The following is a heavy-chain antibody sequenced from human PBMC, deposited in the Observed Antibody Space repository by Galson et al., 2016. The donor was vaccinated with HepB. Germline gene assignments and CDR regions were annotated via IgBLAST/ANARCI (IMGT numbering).Heavy chain of an antibody. CDR3: ARGPGTNCFDY. J-gene: IGHJ4*02. CDR1: GFIFGSYC. CDR2: IWSGGSNE. D-gene: IGHD1-26*01. V-gene: IGHV3-33*01. Sequence: SLRLSCVASGFIFGSYCMPWVRQAPGRGLEWVAVIWSGGSNENYADSVKGRFTISRDNSKNTLYLQMNSLRAEDTAVYYCARGPGTNCFDYWGQGTLVTVSS.